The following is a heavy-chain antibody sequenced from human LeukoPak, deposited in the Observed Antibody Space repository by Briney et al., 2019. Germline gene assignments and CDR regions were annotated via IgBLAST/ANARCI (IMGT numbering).Heavy chain of an antibody. J-gene: IGHJ6*01. D-gene: IGHD4-17*01. CDR2: ISYDGEKT. CDR3: AKVPQTSVTREGMDV. CDR1: GFTFSSSG. V-gene: IGHV3-30*18. Sequence: GGSLRLSCAASGFTFSSSGMHWVRQAPGKGLEWVAVISYDGEKTYYGDSVKGRFTISRDNSTNTLFLHMNSLRVDDTAVYYCAKVPQTSVTREGMDVSGQGTTV.